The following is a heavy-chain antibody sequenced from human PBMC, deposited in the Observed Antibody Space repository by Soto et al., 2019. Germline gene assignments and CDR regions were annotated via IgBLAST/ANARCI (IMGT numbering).Heavy chain of an antibody. CDR3: ARDSVTIFGVVISSYYYYGMDV. V-gene: IGHV1-69*13. Sequence: SVKVSCKASGGTFSSYAISWVRQAPGQGLEWMGGIIPIFGTANYAQKFQGRVTITADESTSTAYMELSSLRSEDTAVYYCARDSVTIFGVVISSYYYYGMDVWGQGTTVTVSS. J-gene: IGHJ6*02. CDR2: IIPIFGTA. D-gene: IGHD3-3*01. CDR1: GGTFSSYA.